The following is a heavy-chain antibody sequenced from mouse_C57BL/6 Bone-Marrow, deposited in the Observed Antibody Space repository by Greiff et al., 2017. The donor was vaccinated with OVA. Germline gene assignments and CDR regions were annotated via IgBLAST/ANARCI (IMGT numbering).Heavy chain of an antibody. V-gene: IGHV1-69*01. CDR1: GYTFTSYW. CDR3: ARRTTAAMDY. D-gene: IGHD1-2*01. J-gene: IGHJ4*01. CDR2: IDPSDSYT. Sequence: VKLQQPGAELVMPGASVKLSCKASGYTFTSYWMHWVKQRPGQGLEWIGEIDPSDSYTNYNQKFKGKSTLTVDKSSSTAYMQLSSLTSEDSAVYYCARRTTAAMDYWGQGTSVTVSS.